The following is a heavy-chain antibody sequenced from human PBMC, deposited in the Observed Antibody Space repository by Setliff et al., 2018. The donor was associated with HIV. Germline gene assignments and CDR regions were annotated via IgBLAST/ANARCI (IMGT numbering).Heavy chain of an antibody. V-gene: IGHV4-39*01. Sequence: PSETLSLTCTVSSGSISSNSFYWGWIRQPSGKGLEWIGTIHYSGSTYYNPSLKSRVSISVDTSKNQFSLKLTSVTAADTAVYYCARNVAATSAFDIWGRGTIVTVSS. CDR2: IHYSGST. CDR3: ARNVAATSAFDI. J-gene: IGHJ3*02. D-gene: IGHD6-19*01. CDR1: SGSISSNSFY.